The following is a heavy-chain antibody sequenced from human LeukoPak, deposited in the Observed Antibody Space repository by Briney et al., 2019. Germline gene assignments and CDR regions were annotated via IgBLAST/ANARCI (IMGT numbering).Heavy chain of an antibody. CDR3: AREYSSSSEDDYYYYYMDV. Sequence: SVKVSCKASGGTFSSYAISWVRQAPGQGLEWMGGIIPIFGTANYAQKFQGRVTITADESTSTAYMELSSLRSEDTAVYYCAREYSSSSEDDYYYYYMDVWGKGTTVTVSS. CDR2: IIPIFGTA. J-gene: IGHJ6*03. D-gene: IGHD6-6*01. V-gene: IGHV1-69*13. CDR1: GGTFSSYA.